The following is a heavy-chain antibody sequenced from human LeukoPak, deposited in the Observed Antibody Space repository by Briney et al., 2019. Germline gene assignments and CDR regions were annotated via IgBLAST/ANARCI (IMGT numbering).Heavy chain of an antibody. CDR3: ARGVPIPATHPIDY. V-gene: IGHV3-33*03. CDR2: IWYDGSHK. CDR1: GFTFTSYG. Sequence: GGSLRLSCAASGFTFTSYGMHWVRQAPGKGLEGVAMIWYDGSHKEYADSVEGRFSISRDTSKNTLYLQMNSLRADDTAVYYCARGVPIPATHPIDYWGQGSLVTVSS. J-gene: IGHJ4*02. D-gene: IGHD3-10*01.